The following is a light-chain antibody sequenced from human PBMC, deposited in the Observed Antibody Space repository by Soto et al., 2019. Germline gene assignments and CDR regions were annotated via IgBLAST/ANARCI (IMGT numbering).Light chain of an antibody. CDR3: SSYSSNSTLYV. Sequence: QSVLTQPVSVSGSPGQSITISCSGTSSDVGAYNYVSWYQQHPDKAPKLMIYEVTTRPSGVSDRFSGSKSGNTASLTISGLQAEDEADYHCSSYSSNSTLYVFGTGTKVTV. CDR2: EVT. J-gene: IGLJ1*01. CDR1: SSDVGAYNY. V-gene: IGLV2-14*01.